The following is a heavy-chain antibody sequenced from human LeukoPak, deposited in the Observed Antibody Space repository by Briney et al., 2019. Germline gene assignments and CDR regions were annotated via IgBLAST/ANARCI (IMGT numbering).Heavy chain of an antibody. CDR2: ISPYSGGT. V-gene: IGHV1-2*06. CDR3: ARAGSYGPTDAFGI. CDR1: GCTFTYYY. Sequence: ASVKVSCKASGCTFTYYYMHWVRQAPGQGLEWMGRISPYSGGTNYAQKFQGGVTMTRDTSIATIYMELSRLRSNDTAVYYCARAGSYGPTDAFGIWGQGTTVTVSS. J-gene: IGHJ3*02. D-gene: IGHD3-10*01.